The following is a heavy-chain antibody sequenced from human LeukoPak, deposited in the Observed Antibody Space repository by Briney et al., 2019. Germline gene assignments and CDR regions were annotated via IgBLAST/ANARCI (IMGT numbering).Heavy chain of an antibody. Sequence: SETLSLTCAVYGGSFSGYYWSWIRQPPGKGLEWIGEINHSGSTNYNPSLKSRVTISVDTSKNQFSLKLSSVTAADTAVYYCARGRRYCSSTSCYATDYYYYMDVWGKGTTVTISS. CDR1: GGSFSGYY. V-gene: IGHV4-34*01. CDR2: INHSGST. J-gene: IGHJ6*03. D-gene: IGHD2-2*01. CDR3: ARGRRYCSSTSCYATDYYYYMDV.